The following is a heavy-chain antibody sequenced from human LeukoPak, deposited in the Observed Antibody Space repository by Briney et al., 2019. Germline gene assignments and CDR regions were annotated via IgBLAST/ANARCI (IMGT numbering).Heavy chain of an antibody. D-gene: IGHD2-21*02. CDR3: ARDAVRGGDCDF. Sequence: GGSLRLSCAASGLTFTTYWMSWVRQAPGKGLEWVANIKQDGSEKYYVASVQGRFTISRDNAKSSLYLQMNSLRAEDTAVYFCARDAVRGGDCDFWGQGTLVTVSS. V-gene: IGHV3-7*01. J-gene: IGHJ4*02. CDR2: IKQDGSEK. CDR1: GLTFTTYW.